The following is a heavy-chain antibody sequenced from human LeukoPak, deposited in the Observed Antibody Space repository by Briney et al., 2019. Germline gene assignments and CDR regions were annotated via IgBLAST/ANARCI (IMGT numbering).Heavy chain of an antibody. J-gene: IGHJ4*01. V-gene: IGHV4-61*05. D-gene: IGHD3-10*01. CDR3: ARSRFYGSGSDYNFDY. CDR2: IYYNGST. CDR1: GDSISSGNY. Sequence: SSETLSLTCTVSGDSISSGNYWGWIRQPPGKGLEWIGYIYYNGSTKYNPSLKSRVTITVDTSKNQFSLKLNSVTAADTAVYYCARSRFYGSGSDYNFDYWGQGTLVTVSS.